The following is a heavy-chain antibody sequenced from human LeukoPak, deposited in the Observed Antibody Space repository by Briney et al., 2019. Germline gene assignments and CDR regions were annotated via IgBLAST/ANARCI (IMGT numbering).Heavy chain of an antibody. CDR2: IYHSGST. V-gene: IGHV4-59*01. CDR3: ARGGAARLHFQN. D-gene: IGHD6-6*01. Sequence: SETPSLTCTVSGGSISTYYWNWIRQPPGKGLEWIGYIYHSGSTNYNPSLQSRVTISVDTSKNQFSLNLNSVTAADTAVYYCARGGAARLHFQNWGQGALVTVSS. J-gene: IGHJ1*01. CDR1: GGSISTYY.